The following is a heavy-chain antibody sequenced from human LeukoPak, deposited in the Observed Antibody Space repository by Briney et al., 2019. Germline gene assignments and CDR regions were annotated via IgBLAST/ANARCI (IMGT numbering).Heavy chain of an antibody. V-gene: IGHV4-30-4*07. CDR1: GGSISSGGYS. CDR3: ASGLDYYGSGSYYSNAFDI. CDR2: IYYSGST. D-gene: IGHD3-10*01. Sequence: SETLSLTCAVSGGSISSGGYSWSWIRQPPGKGLEWIGYIYYSGSTYYHPSLKSRVTISVDTSKNQFSLKLSSVTAADTAVYYCASGLDYYGSGSYYSNAFDIWGQGTMVTVSS. J-gene: IGHJ3*02.